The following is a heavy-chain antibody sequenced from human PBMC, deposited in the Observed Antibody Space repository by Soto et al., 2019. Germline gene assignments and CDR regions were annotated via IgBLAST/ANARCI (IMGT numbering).Heavy chain of an antibody. Sequence: QVQLVQSGAEVKKPGSSVKVSCKASGGTFSSYTISWVRQAPGQGLEWMGRIIPILGIANYAQKFQGRVTITADKSTSTAYMELSSLRSEDTAVYYCARGPYSSSWCQPAYYFDYWGQGTLVTVSS. CDR1: GGTFSSYT. CDR2: IIPILGIA. V-gene: IGHV1-69*02. CDR3: ARGPYSSSWCQPAYYFDY. J-gene: IGHJ4*02. D-gene: IGHD6-13*01.